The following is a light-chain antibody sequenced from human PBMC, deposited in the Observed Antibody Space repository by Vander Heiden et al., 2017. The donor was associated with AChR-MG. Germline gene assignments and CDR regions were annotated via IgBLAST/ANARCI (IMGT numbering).Light chain of an antibody. V-gene: IGKV3-20*01. CDR3: QQYGREVT. CDR2: GAS. CDR1: QSVSSSY. J-gene: IGKJ3*01. Sequence: EIVLTQSPGTLSLSPGERASLSCRASQSVSSSYLAWYQQKPGQAPRLLIYGASSRATGIPDRFSGSGSGTDSTLTISRLEPEDFAVYYCQQYGREVTFGPGTKVDIK.